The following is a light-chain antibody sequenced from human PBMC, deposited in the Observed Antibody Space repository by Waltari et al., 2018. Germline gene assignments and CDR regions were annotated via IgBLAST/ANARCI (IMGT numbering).Light chain of an antibody. J-gene: IGKJ3*01. CDR2: WAS. Sequence: IVMTQSPASLAVSLGERATINCKSSQSVFYSGNNRNYLAWYQQKPGQPPKLLIYWASTRESGVPDRFSGSGSGTDFTLTISSLQAEDVAVYYCQQYYSSPDTFGPGTKVDIK. CDR3: QQYYSSPDT. V-gene: IGKV4-1*01. CDR1: QSVFYSGNNRNY.